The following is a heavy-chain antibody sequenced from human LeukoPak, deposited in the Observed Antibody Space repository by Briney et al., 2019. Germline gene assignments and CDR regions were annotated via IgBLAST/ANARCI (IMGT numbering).Heavy chain of an antibody. D-gene: IGHD2-21*02. J-gene: IGHJ4*02. Sequence: PGGSLRLSYAASGFTFSSYGMHWVRQAPGKGLEWVAVISYDGNNKYYADSVKGRFTISRDNSKNTLYLQMNSLRAEDTAVYYCAKDVAGDPTIDYWGQGTLVTVSS. CDR1: GFTFSSYG. CDR3: AKDVAGDPTIDY. CDR2: ISYDGNNK. V-gene: IGHV3-30*18.